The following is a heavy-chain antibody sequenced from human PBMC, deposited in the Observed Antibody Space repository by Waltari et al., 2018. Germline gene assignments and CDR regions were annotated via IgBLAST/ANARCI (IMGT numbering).Heavy chain of an antibody. V-gene: IGHV4-39*07. CDR3: ARVVREVLTAASYFEL. J-gene: IGHJ4*02. D-gene: IGHD2-15*01. CDR1: GDSISRSDYY. Sequence: QLQLQESGPGLVKPSETLSLTCTVSGDSISRSDYYWGWVRQPPGKGLEWIGNIYYRWSTSHNPSLRRRVTMSVDTSKNQFSLKLTSVTAADTAVYFCARVVREVLTAASYFELWGQGSLVTVSS. CDR2: IYYRWST.